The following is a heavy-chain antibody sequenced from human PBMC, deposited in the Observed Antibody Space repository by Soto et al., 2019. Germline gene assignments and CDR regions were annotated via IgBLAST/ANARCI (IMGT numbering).Heavy chain of an antibody. V-gene: IGHV3-15*01. D-gene: IGHD6-13*01. Sequence: PGGSLRLSCAASGFTFNNAWMSWVRQAQGKGLEWVGRIKSATDVETTGDAAPVKGRFTISRDDSKNTLYLQMSSLKTEDTAVYYCTKALRAGYTSTLDFWGQGXLGTV. CDR1: GFTFNNAW. CDR3: TKALRAGYTSTLDF. CDR2: IKSATDVETT. J-gene: IGHJ4*02.